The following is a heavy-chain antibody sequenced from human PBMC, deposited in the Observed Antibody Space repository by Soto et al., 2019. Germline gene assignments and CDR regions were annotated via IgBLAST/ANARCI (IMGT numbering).Heavy chain of an antibody. Sequence: SETLSLTCTVSGGSINTFYWSWVRQPAGKGLEWIGRIFSSGSTSFNPSLDSRVAMSVDTSKNHFSLNLSSVTAADMAVYYCAREVSYSAYNFAHGIQLWSFDFWGQGALVTVSS. CDR2: IFSSGST. CDR1: GGSINTFY. CDR3: AREVSYSAYNFAHGIQLWSFDF. V-gene: IGHV4-4*07. D-gene: IGHD5-12*01. J-gene: IGHJ4*02.